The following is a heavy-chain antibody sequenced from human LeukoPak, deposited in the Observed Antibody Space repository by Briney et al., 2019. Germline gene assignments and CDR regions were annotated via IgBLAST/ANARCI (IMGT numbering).Heavy chain of an antibody. D-gene: IGHD1-26*01. J-gene: IGHJ4*02. CDR1: GGTFNSYA. CDR3: ARVNSGSYSLDY. Sequence: GASVKVSCKASGGTFNSYAISWVRQAPGQGLEWMGGIIPIFGTANYAQKFQGRVTITTDESTSTAYMELSSLRSEDTAVYYCARVNSGSYSLDYWGQGTLVTVSS. CDR2: IIPIFGTA. V-gene: IGHV1-69*05.